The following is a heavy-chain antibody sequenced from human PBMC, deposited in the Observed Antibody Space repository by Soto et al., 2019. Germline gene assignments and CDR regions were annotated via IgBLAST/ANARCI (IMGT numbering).Heavy chain of an antibody. J-gene: IGHJ6*02. CDR1: GYTFTGYY. D-gene: IGHD3-3*01. Sequence: GASVKVSCKASGYTFTGYYMHRVRQAPGQGLEWMGWINPSSGGTNYAQKFHRSVTMTSDTSISTAYMELSMLRSDDTAFYYCARDWSVPPYYYGMDVWGQGTTVTVSS. V-gene: IGHV1-2*02. CDR2: INPSSGGT. CDR3: ARDWSVPPYYYGMDV.